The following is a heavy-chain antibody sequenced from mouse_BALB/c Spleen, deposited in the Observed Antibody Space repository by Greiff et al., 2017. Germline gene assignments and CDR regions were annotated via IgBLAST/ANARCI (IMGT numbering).Heavy chain of an antibody. CDR2: ISSGSSTI. CDR1: GFTFSSFG. V-gene: IGHV5-17*02. Sequence: EVKLVESGGGLVQPGGSRKLSCAASGFTFSSFGMHWVRQAPEKGLEWVAYISSGSSTIYYADTVKGRFTISRDNPKNTLFLQMTSLRSEDTAMYYCAREVGPFDYWGQGTTLTVSS. D-gene: IGHD1-1*02. J-gene: IGHJ2*01. CDR3: AREVGPFDY.